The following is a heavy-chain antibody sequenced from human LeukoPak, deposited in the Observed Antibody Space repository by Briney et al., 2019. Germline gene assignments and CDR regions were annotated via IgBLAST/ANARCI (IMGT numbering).Heavy chain of an antibody. J-gene: IGHJ4*02. Sequence: ASVKVSCKASGYTFTTYDIIWVRQATGQGLEWMGWLNPSSGGTLSAQKFQGRVTMSRDTSISTAYMELSELRSDDTAVYYCAAQKDPRPFDHWGQGTLISVSS. V-gene: IGHV1-2*02. CDR2: LNPSSGGT. CDR3: AAQKDPRPFDH. CDR1: GYTFTTYD.